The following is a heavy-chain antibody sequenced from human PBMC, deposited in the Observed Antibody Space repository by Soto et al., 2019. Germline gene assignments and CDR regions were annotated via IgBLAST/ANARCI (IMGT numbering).Heavy chain of an antibody. J-gene: IGHJ4*02. Sequence: SVRLSCAASGFTFSSYGMHWVRQAPGKGLEWVAVISYDGSNKYYADSVKGRFTISRDNSKNTLYLQMNSLRAEDTAVYYCAKDGAELRYFDWGPDYWGQGTLVTVSS. D-gene: IGHD3-9*01. CDR1: GFTFSSYG. V-gene: IGHV3-30*18. CDR2: ISYDGSNK. CDR3: AKDGAELRYFDWGPDY.